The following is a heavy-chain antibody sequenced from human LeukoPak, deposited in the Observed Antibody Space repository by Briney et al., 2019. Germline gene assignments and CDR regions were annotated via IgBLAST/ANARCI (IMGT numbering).Heavy chain of an antibody. D-gene: IGHD3-10*01. J-gene: IGHJ2*01. CDR1: GDSVSSNSAA. CDR2: TYYRSKWNN. Sequence: SQTLSLTCAISGDSVSSNSAAWSWIRQSPLRGLEWLGRTYYRSKWNNNYAISVKSRITINPDTSKNQFSLQLNSVTPEDTGVYYCARARGYFDLWGRGTLVTVSS. CDR3: ARARGYFDL. V-gene: IGHV6-1*01.